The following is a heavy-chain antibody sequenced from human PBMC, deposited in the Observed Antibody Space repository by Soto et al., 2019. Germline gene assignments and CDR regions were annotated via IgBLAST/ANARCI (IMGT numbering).Heavy chain of an antibody. Sequence: QIQLVQSGPEVKKPGASMKVSCKAYDFSFTSHGISWVRQAPGQGLEWMGWISLYNGNTNYAQQFQGRVTMTTDTSTNTAYMELRILRSDDTAMYFCAIYHLELFRFDYWGQGTLVTVSS. CDR3: AIYHLELFRFDY. CDR2: ISLYNGNT. D-gene: IGHD2-2*01. V-gene: IGHV1-18*04. CDR1: DFSFTSHG. J-gene: IGHJ4*02.